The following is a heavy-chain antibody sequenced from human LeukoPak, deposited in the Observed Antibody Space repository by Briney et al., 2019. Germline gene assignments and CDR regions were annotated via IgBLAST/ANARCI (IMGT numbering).Heavy chain of an antibody. CDR1: GFTFSSYW. CDR2: IKQDGSEK. D-gene: IGHD1-1*01. CDR3: ARGASGIAFDI. V-gene: IGHV3-7*01. J-gene: IGHJ3*02. Sequence: GGSLRLSCAASGFTFSSYWMSWVRQAPGKGLEWVANIKQDGSEKYYVDSVKGRFTISRDNAKNSLYLHMNSLRAEDTAVYYCARGASGIAFDIWGQGTMVTVSS.